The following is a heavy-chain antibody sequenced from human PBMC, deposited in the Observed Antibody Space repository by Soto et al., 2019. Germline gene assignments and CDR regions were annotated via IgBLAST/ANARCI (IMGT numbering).Heavy chain of an antibody. Sequence: ASVKVSCKASGYTLTSYGISWVRQSPGQGLEWMGWVSAYNGNTNYAQKLQGRVTMTTDTSTSTAYMELRSLRSDDTAVYYCARYCSSTSCYARHYYYMDVWGKGTMVTVSS. CDR3: ARYCSSTSCYARHYYYMDV. CDR2: VSAYNGNT. V-gene: IGHV1-18*01. D-gene: IGHD2-2*01. CDR1: GYTLTSYG. J-gene: IGHJ6*03.